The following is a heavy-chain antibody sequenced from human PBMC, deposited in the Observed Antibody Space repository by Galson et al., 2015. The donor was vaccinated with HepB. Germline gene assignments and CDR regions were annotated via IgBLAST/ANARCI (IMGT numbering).Heavy chain of an antibody. CDR3: RADDDSSGSFDF. J-gene: IGHJ4*02. V-gene: IGHV3-15*01. CDR2: IKSKSDGGTV. CDR1: GFNFSNAC. Sequence: SLRLSCAASGFNFSNACMTWVRQAPGKGLEWVGRIKSKSDGGTVDYAAPVKGRFTILRDDAKSTLYLQMNSLKTEDTGVYYCRADDDSSGSFDFWGQGTLVMVSS. D-gene: IGHD3-22*01.